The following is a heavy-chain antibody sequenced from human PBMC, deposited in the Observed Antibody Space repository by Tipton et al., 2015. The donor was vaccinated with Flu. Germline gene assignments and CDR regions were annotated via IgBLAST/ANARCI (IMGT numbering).Heavy chain of an antibody. J-gene: IGHJ4*02. CDR3: ARVSLRYYGSGSAQKIFDY. D-gene: IGHD3-10*01. V-gene: IGHV4-61*01. CDR2: IYYSGST. CDR1: GGSVSSGSYY. Sequence: LRLSCTVSGGSVSSGSYYWSWIRQPPGKGLEWIGYIYYSGSTNYNPSLKSRVTISVDTSKNQFSLKLSSVTAADTAVYYCARVSLRYYGSGSAQKIFDYWGQGTLVTVSS.